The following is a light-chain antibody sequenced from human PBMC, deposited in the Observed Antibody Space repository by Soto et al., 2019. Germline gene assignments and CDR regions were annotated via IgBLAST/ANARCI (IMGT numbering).Light chain of an antibody. CDR1: SGHSSYA. Sequence: QPVLTQSPSASASLGASVKLTCTLSSGHSSYAIAWHQQQPEKGPRYLMKLNSDGSHSKGDGIPDRFSGSSSGAERYLTLSSLQSEDEADYYCQTWGTGIRVFAGGTKLTVL. V-gene: IGLV4-69*01. CDR3: QTWGTGIRV. CDR2: LNSDGSH. J-gene: IGLJ3*02.